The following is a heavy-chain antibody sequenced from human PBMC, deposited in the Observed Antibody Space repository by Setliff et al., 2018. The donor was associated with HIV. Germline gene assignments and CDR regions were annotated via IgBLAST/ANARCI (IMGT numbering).Heavy chain of an antibody. CDR3: ARTPYCTNGLCYRYYFDY. Sequence: SVKVSCKASGYTFSDYYIHWVRQAPGQGLEWLGGIIPVLGITNYAQKFQGRVTITADKSTSTAYMELSSLRSEDTAVYYCARTPYCTNGLCYRYYFDYWGQGTLVTVSS. CDR2: IIPVLGIT. V-gene: IGHV1-69*10. J-gene: IGHJ4*02. CDR1: GYTFSDYY. D-gene: IGHD2-8*01.